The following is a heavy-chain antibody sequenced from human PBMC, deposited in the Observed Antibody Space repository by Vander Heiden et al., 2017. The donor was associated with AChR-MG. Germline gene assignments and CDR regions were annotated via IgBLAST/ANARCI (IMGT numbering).Heavy chain of an antibody. CDR1: GFTFSNAW. D-gene: IGHD1-7*01. J-gene: IGHJ4*02. CDR3: TTDPGTTIGY. CDR2: IKSKTDGGTT. Sequence: EVQLVESWGGLVKPGGAPRLPRAAPGFTFSNAWMSWVRQAPGKGLEWVGRIKSKTDGGTTDYAATVKGRFTISRDDSKNTLYLQMNSLKTEDTAVYYCTTDPGTTIGYWGQGTLVTVSS. V-gene: IGHV3-15*01.